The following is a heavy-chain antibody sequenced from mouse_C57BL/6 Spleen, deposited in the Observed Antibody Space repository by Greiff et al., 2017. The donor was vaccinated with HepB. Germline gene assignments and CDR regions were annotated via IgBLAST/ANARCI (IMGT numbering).Heavy chain of an antibody. CDR1: GFTFTDYY. CDR2: IRSKANGYTT. D-gene: IGHD1-1*01. J-gene: IGHJ3*01. CDR3: ARSLDYYGSSTWFAC. V-gene: IGHV7-3*01. Sequence: EVKLMESGGGLVQPGGSLSLSCAASGFTFTDYYMSWVRQPPGKALEWLGFIRSKANGYTTEYSASVKGRFTISRDNSQISLYLQLNALRAEDRATYYCARSLDYYGSSTWFACWGQGTLVTVSA.